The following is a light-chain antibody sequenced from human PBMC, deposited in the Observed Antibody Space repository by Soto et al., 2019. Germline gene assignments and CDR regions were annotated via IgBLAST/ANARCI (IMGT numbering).Light chain of an antibody. J-gene: IGKJ5*01. Sequence: EIVLTQSPGTLSLSPGERATLSCRASQSVSSSYLAWYQQRPGRAPRLLIYGASRRATGIPDRFSGSGSGTDFTLTISILEPEDFAVYYCQQYGSSPQTFGQGTRLEIK. CDR3: QQYGSSPQT. CDR2: GAS. V-gene: IGKV3-20*01. CDR1: QSVSSSY.